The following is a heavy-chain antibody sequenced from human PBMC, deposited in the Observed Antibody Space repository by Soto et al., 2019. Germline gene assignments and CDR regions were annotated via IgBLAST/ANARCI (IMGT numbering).Heavy chain of an antibody. CDR2: IIPILGIA. CDR3: ARDPDYGDYLDY. V-gene: IGHV1-69*04. Sequence: ASVKVSCKASGGTFSSYTISWVRQAPGQGLEWMGRIIPILGIANYAQKFQGRVTITADKSTSTAYMELSSLRSEDTAVYYCARDPDYGDYLDYWGQGNLVTVSS. D-gene: IGHD4-17*01. CDR1: GGTFSSYT. J-gene: IGHJ4*02.